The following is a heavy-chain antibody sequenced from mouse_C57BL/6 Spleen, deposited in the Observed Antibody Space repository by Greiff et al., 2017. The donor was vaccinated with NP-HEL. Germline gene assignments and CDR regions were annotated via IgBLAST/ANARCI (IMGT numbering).Heavy chain of an antibody. D-gene: IGHD1-1*01. CDR2: IYPGDGDT. CDR1: GYAFSSSW. J-gene: IGHJ2*01. Sequence: QVQLQQSGPELVKPGASVKISCKASGYAFSSSWMNWVKQRPGKGLEWIGRIYPGDGDTNYNGKFKGKATLTADKSSSTAYMQLSSLTYEDSAVYFCARDYYGSSYYFDDWGQGTTLTVSS. CDR3: ARDYYGSSYYFDD. V-gene: IGHV1-82*01.